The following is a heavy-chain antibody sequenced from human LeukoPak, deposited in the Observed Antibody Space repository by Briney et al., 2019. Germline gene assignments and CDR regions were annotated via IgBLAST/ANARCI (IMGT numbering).Heavy chain of an antibody. V-gene: IGHV3-13*01. CDR3: ARAGPKTGTYDY. CDR2: IGTAGDT. CDR1: GFTFSSYD. D-gene: IGHD1-1*01. Sequence: PGGSLRLSCAASGFTFSSYDMHWVRQATGKGLEWVSAIGTAGDTYYPGSVKGRFTISRENAKNSLYLRMNSLRAGDTAVYYCARAGPKTGTYDYWGQGTLVTVSS. J-gene: IGHJ4*02.